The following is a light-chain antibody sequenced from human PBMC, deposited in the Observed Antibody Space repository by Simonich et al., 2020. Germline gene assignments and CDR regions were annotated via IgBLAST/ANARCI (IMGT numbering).Light chain of an antibody. Sequence: QSALTQPASVSGSPGQWITISCPGTSSDVGGYNYVPWYQQHPGKAPKLMIYDVSKRPSGVSNRFSGSKSGNTASLTISGLQAEDEADYCCSSYTSSSTWVFGGGTKLTVL. CDR2: DVS. J-gene: IGLJ3*02. CDR1: SSDVGGYNY. CDR3: SSYTSSSTWV. V-gene: IGLV2-14*01.